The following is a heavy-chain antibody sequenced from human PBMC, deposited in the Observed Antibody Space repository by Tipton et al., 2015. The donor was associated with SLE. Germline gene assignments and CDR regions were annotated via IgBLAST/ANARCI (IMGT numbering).Heavy chain of an antibody. Sequence: TLSLTCTVSGGSISSYYWSWIRQPAGKGLEWIGRIYTNGSTNYNPSLKSRVTMSVDTSKNQFSLKLGSVTAADTAIYYCASAPRSRSSTVDYWGQGTLVTVSS. J-gene: IGHJ4*02. CDR1: GGSISSYY. V-gene: IGHV4-4*07. CDR2: IYTNGST. D-gene: IGHD6-6*01. CDR3: ASAPRSRSSTVDY.